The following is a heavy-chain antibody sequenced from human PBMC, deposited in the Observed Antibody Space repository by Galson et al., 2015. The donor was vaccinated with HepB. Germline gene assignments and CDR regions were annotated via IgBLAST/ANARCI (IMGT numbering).Heavy chain of an antibody. D-gene: IGHD6-13*01. V-gene: IGHV1-3*01. CDR2: INAGNGNT. Sequence: SVKVSCKASGYTFTSYAMHWVRQAPGQRLEWMGWINAGNGNTKYSQKFQGRVTITRDTSASTAYMELSSLRSEDTAVYYCARGYSSSWYEVDYWGQGTLVTVSS. CDR1: GYTFTSYA. J-gene: IGHJ4*02. CDR3: ARGYSSSWYEVDY.